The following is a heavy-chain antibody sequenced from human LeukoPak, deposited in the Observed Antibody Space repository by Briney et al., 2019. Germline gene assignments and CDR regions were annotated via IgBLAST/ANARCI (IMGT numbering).Heavy chain of an antibody. CDR3: AKVGETYCSGGSCYSGLDY. CDR1: GFTFSSYA. CDR2: IRGSGDRT. D-gene: IGHD2-15*01. J-gene: IGHJ4*02. V-gene: IGHV3-23*01. Sequence: GGSLRLSCAASGFTFSSYAMSWVRQAPGKGLEWVSLIRGSGDRTYYADSVKGRFTISRDNSKDTVYLQMNSLRAEDTAVYYCAKVGETYCSGGSCYSGLDYWGQGTLVTVSS.